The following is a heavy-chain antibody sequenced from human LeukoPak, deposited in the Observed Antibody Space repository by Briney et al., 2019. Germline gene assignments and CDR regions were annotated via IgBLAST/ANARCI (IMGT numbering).Heavy chain of an antibody. CDR1: GGSFSGYY. D-gene: IGHD3-10*01. CDR2: INHSGST. Sequence: PSETLSLTCAVYGGSFSGYYWSWIRQPPGKGLEWIGEINHSGSTNYNPSLKSRVTISVDTSKNQFSLKLSSVTAADTAVYYCARLWFGEYTVFDYWGQGTLVTVSS. CDR3: ARLWFGEYTVFDY. J-gene: IGHJ4*02. V-gene: IGHV4-34*01.